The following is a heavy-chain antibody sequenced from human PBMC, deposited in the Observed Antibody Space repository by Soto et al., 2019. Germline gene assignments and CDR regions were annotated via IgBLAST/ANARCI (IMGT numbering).Heavy chain of an antibody. D-gene: IGHD3-3*01. CDR3: AGSIFGVTYNWFDP. Sequence: PSETLSLTCTVSGGSISSSSYYWGWIRQPPGKGLEWIGSIYYSGSTYYNPSLKSRVTISVDTSKNQFSLKLSSVTAADTAVYYCAGSIFGVTYNWFDPWGQGTLVTVSS. V-gene: IGHV4-39*01. CDR1: GGSISSSSYY. J-gene: IGHJ5*02. CDR2: IYYSGST.